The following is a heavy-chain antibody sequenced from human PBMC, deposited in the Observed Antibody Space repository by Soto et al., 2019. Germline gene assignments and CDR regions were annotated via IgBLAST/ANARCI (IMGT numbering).Heavy chain of an antibody. V-gene: IGHV1-69*01. D-gene: IGHD6-13*01. J-gene: IGHJ4*02. Sequence: QVQLVQSGAEVKKPGSSVKVSCKASGGTFSSYAISWVRQAPGQGLEWMGGIIPIFGTANYAQKFQGRVTITADESTSTAYMELSSLRPDDTDVYYCSDPSSSSLYVPWDYWGQGSLVTVSS. CDR2: IIPIFGTA. CDR3: SDPSSSSLYVPWDY. CDR1: GGTFSSYA.